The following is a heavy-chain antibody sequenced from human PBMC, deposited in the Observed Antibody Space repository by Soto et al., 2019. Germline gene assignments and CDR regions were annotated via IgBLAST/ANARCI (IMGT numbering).Heavy chain of an antibody. J-gene: IGHJ4*02. Sequence: ASAKVSCKASGYTFTSYAMHWVRQAPGQRLEWMGWINAGNGNTKYSQKFQGRVTITRDTSASTAYMELSSLRSEDTAVYYCARAPRPIVVVVAATVFGYWAQGTLVTVSS. CDR1: GYTFTSYA. CDR2: INAGNGNT. CDR3: ARAPRPIVVVVAATVFGY. V-gene: IGHV1-3*01. D-gene: IGHD2-15*01.